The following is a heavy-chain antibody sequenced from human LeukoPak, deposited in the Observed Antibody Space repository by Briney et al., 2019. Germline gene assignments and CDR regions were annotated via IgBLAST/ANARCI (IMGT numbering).Heavy chain of an antibody. D-gene: IGHD6-19*01. J-gene: IGHJ4*02. Sequence: SETLSLTCTVSGGSISSYYWSWIRQPPGKGLEWIGYIYYSGSTNYNPSLKSRVTISVDTSKNQFSLKLSSVTAADTAVYYCARHLNSSEGVDYWGQGTLVTVSS. CDR1: GGSISSYY. CDR3: ARHLNSSEGVDY. CDR2: IYYSGST. V-gene: IGHV4-59*08.